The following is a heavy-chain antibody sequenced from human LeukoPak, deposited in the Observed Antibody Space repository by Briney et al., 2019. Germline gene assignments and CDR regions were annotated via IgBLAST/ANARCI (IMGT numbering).Heavy chain of an antibody. CDR1: DDSITMYY. Sequence: SETLSLTCSVSDDSITMYYWTWIRQPPGKGLEWIGYVDHTGSTNFNPSLNGRVSISRDTTNNLFSLRLRSVTAADTAVYYCARDGYSGSDALWGQGTLVTVSS. J-gene: IGHJ4*02. CDR2: VDHTGST. CDR3: ARDGYSGSDAL. D-gene: IGHD5-12*01. V-gene: IGHV4-59*01.